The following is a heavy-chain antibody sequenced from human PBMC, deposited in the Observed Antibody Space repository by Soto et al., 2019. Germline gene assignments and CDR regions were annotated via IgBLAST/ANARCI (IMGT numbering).Heavy chain of an antibody. D-gene: IGHD3-22*01. V-gene: IGHV1-69*12. J-gene: IGHJ6*02. CDR3: ARGGSDYEGSGYYQGHV. CDR1: GGTFSNYG. CDR2: MVPIFGA. Sequence: QVQLVQSGAEVKKPGSSLKVSCKSSGGTFSNYGFSWVRQAPGKGLECMGVMVPIFGAEHPQKFQGRVTITADESTNTVFMELRGLRSEDTAVYYCARGGSDYEGSGYYQGHVWGQGTTVTVSS.